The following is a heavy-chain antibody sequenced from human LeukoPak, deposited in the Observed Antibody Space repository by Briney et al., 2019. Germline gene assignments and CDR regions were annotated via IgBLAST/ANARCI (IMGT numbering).Heavy chain of an antibody. D-gene: IGHD2-15*01. V-gene: IGHV3-23*01. J-gene: IGHJ3*01. CDR3: AKSNYYCSDSCQPDDAFDV. Sequence: GGSLRLSCAASGFTFGTYAMNWVRQVPGKGLEWVSGISNTAGFTYYADSVKGRFTISRDNSKNTLYLQLNSLRAEDTAVYYCAKSNYYCSDSCQPDDAFDVWGQGTMVTVSS. CDR2: ISNTAGFT. CDR1: GFTFGTYA.